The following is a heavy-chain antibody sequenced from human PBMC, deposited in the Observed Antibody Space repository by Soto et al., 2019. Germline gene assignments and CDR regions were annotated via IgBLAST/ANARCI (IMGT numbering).Heavy chain of an antibody. Sequence: QITLMEYGPTPVKPTQTLTLTFTFSGFSLSTSGVGVDWIRQPPGKALEWLTLIYWNDDKRYSPSLRSRRTITKDTSKNQVVLTMTNMDPVDTATYFCAHYSGSYELDYWGQGTLVTVSS. J-gene: IGHJ4*02. CDR1: GFSLSTSGVG. CDR2: IYWNDDK. V-gene: IGHV2-5*01. D-gene: IGHD1-26*01. CDR3: AHYSGSYELDY.